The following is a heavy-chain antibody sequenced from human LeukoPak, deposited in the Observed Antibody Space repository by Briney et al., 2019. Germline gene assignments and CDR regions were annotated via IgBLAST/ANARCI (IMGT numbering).Heavy chain of an antibody. Sequence: GGSLRLSCAASGFTFSSYSMNWVRQAPGKGLEWVSSISSSSYIYYADSVKGRFTISRDNAKNSLYLQMNSLRAEDTAVYYCARLELFDAFDIWGQGTMVTVSS. D-gene: IGHD1-26*01. V-gene: IGHV3-21*01. CDR1: GFTFSSYS. CDR3: ARLELFDAFDI. J-gene: IGHJ3*02. CDR2: ISSSSYI.